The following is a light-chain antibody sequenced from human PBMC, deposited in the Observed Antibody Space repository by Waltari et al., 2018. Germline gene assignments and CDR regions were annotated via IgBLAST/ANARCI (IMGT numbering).Light chain of an antibody. Sequence: SSELTQDPAVSVALGQTVRITCQGDSLRNYYASWYQQKPGQAPVLVIYGKNNRPSGIPDRFAGSSAGNTASLTITGAQAEDEADYYCNSRDSSGSHLVFGGGTKLTVL. CDR3: NSRDSSGSHLV. V-gene: IGLV3-19*01. CDR1: SLRNYY. J-gene: IGLJ2*01. CDR2: GKN.